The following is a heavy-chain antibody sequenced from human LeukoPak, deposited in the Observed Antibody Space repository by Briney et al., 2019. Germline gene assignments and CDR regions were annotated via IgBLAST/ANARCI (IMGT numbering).Heavy chain of an antibody. V-gene: IGHV2-5*02. J-gene: IGHJ6*03. CDR2: IYWDDDK. D-gene: IGHD2-2*01. Sequence: SGPALVKPTQTLTLTCSFFGFSLTTPGVGVGWVRQPPGKALEWLGFIYWDDDKRYRPSLKSRLTITMDTSRGKVVLTLTTVDPVDTATYFCAHSLDSTSWYGYYYYMDVWGKGTTVTVSS. CDR1: GFSLTTPGVG. CDR3: AHSLDSTSWYGYYYYMDV.